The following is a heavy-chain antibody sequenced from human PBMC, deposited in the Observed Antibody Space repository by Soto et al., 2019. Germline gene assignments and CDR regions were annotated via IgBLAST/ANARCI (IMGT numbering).Heavy chain of an antibody. CDR1: GFTFSSYG. CDR2: ISYDGSNK. CDR3: AKARAVGGLIASFDY. V-gene: IGHV3-30*02. Sequence: GGSLRLSCAASGFTFSSYGMHWVRQAPGKGLEWVAFISYDGSNKYYADSVKGRFTISRDNSKNTLDLQMNSLRAEDTAVYYCAKARAVGGLIASFDYWGQGTLVTVSS. D-gene: IGHD3-16*02. J-gene: IGHJ4*02.